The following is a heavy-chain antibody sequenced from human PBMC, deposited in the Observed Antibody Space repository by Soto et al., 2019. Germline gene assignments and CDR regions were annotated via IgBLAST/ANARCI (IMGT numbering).Heavy chain of an antibody. CDR2: IGGTEGDSDGVP. CDR1: GFILNNYA. V-gene: IGHV3-23*01. CDR3: LKRGRNWGAFDF. J-gene: IGHJ3*01. Sequence: VQLLESGGDLVQPGGSLRLSCVASGFILNNYAMSWVRQAPGKGMEWVSTIGGTEGDSDGVPWYEDSVKGRFTISRDMSANTLFLDMDNLRAEDSALYCCLKRGRNWGAFDFWGQGTTVVVSS. D-gene: IGHD7-27*01.